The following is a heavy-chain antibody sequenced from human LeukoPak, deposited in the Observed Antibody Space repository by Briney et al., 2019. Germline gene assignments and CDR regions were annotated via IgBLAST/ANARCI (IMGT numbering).Heavy chain of an antibody. CDR2: INIGGTNT. CDR1: GFTFNDYY. J-gene: IGHJ5*02. V-gene: IGHV3-11*01. Sequence: GGSLRLSCAASGFTFNDYYMSWIRQAPGEGLEWLSYINIGGTNTHYADSVKGRFTISRDNAKKSLYLEMNNLRAEDTAVYYCATDGAGFDTWGQGVLITVSS. CDR3: ATDGAGFDT.